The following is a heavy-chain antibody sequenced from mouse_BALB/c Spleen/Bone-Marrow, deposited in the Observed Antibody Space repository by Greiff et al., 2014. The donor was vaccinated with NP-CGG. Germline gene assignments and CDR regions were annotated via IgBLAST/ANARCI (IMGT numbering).Heavy chain of an antibody. J-gene: IGHJ4*01. CDR2: INSGSGGT. CDR3: ARAITDAMDY. CDR1: GYAFTNYL. Sequence: VQLQQSGAELVRPGTSVKVSCKGSGYAFTNYLIEWVKQRPGQGLEWIRVINSGSGGTKYNEKFKGKATLTADKSSSTAYMQLSSLTSDDSAVYFCARAITDAMDYWGQGTSVTVSS. V-gene: IGHV1-54*01. D-gene: IGHD2-4*01.